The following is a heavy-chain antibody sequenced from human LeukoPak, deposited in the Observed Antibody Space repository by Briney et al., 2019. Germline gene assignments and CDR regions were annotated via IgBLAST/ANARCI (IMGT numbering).Heavy chain of an antibody. CDR1: GGSISRYY. D-gene: IGHD2-15*01. J-gene: IGHJ5*02. Sequence: PSETLSLTCTVSGGSISRYYWSWSRQPPGKGLEWIGNIYDSGSTNYNPSLKSRLTISVDTSKNQCSLKLSSVTAADTAVYYCERDAPVGYCSGGSCPPHWFDPWGQGTLVTVSS. CDR3: ERDAPVGYCSGGSCPPHWFDP. CDR2: IYDSGST. V-gene: IGHV4-59*01.